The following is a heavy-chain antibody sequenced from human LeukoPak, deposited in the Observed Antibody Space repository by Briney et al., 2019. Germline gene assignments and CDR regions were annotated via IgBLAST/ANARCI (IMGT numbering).Heavy chain of an antibody. J-gene: IGHJ4*02. D-gene: IGHD3-22*01. Sequence: GGSLRLSCVASGFTFRNYAMSWVRQSPGKGLEWISAISNDGVYTFHADSVKGRLTISRDNSMNTLYLQMDSLRAEDTAIYYCAKGSSGGRPYYFDYWGQGTLVTVSS. CDR1: GFTFRNYA. CDR2: ISNDGVYT. CDR3: AKGSSGGRPYYFDY. V-gene: IGHV3-23*01.